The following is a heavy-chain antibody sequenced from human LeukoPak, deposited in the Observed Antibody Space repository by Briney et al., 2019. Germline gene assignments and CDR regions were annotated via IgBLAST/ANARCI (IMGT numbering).Heavy chain of an antibody. CDR2: IKQDGSEK. J-gene: IGHJ5*02. D-gene: IGHD3-10*01. V-gene: IGHV3-7*01. CDR1: GYTFISYY. CDR3: ARVGTMVRVVNFNWFDP. Sequence: GSLRLSCAASGYTFISYYMSWVRQAPGKGLEWVANIKQDGSEKYYVDSVKGRFTISRDNAKNSLYLQMNSLRAEDTAVYYCARVGTMVRVVNFNWFDPWGQGTLVTVSS.